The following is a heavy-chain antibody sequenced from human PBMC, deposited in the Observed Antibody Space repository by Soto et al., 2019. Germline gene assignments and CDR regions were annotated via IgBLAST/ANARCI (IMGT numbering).Heavy chain of an antibody. CDR3: ARWSYLHYYYGMDV. Sequence: QVQLVQSGAKVKKPGSSVKDSCKTSGGTFSSYAISWVRQAPGQGLEWMGGIIPIFGTSNYAQKFQGRVTITADESTSPAYMELSSLSSEDTAVYYCARWSYLHYYYGMDVWGQGTTVTVSS. D-gene: IGHD1-26*01. V-gene: IGHV1-69*12. CDR1: GGTFSSYA. J-gene: IGHJ6*02. CDR2: IIPIFGTS.